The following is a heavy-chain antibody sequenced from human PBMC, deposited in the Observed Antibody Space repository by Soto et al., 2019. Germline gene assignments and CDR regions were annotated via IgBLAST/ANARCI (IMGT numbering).Heavy chain of an antibody. CDR2: MNPYTGET. CDR1: GYTFDAFD. CDR3: VRQAGGASTPGDDY. J-gene: IGHJ4*02. V-gene: IGHV1-8*01. D-gene: IGHD2-15*01. Sequence: QVQLVQSGAEVRKPGASVRVSCKASGYTFDAFDIHWVRQATGQGLELMGWMNPYTGETAYTQTFRGRVSMTRDTSVRTAYMELTSLTSEASAIYFCVRQAGGASTPGDDYWGQGTLVTVSS.